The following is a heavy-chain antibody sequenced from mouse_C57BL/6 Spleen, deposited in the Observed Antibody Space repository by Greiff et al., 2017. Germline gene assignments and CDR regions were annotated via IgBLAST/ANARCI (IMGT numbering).Heavy chain of an antibody. Sequence: VQLKESGGGLVKPGGSLTLSCAVSGFSFSDYGMHWVRQPPEKGLEWVAYISSGSSTNYYADAVEGRFTITRDNATNILFLQMTSLRSEDTTMYYCAGARQLRRGAMGCWGKGTTVTVA. CDR2: ISSGSSTN. CDR1: GFSFSDYG. V-gene: IGHV5-17*01. CDR3: AGARQLRRGAMGC. J-gene: IGHJ4*01. D-gene: IGHD3-2*02.